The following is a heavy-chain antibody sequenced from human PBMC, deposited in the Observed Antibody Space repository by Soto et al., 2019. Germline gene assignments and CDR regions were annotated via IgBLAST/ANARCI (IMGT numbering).Heavy chain of an antibody. CDR1: GYTFTNYG. Sequence: QVQLVQSGAEMGQPGASVKVSCKASGYTFTNYGITWVQQAPGQGLEWMGWISAYNGNTNYEQKFQDRVTMTTDTSTSTAYMEVRSLRYDDAAVYYCAIDSTVGSDALDIWGQGTMVTVSS. CDR3: AIDSTVGSDALDI. J-gene: IGHJ3*02. CDR2: ISAYNGNT. D-gene: IGHD4-17*01. V-gene: IGHV1-18*01.